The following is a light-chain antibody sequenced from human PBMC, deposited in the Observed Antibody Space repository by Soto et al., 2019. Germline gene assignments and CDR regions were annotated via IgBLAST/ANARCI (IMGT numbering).Light chain of an antibody. CDR3: QQYNSYSWT. J-gene: IGKJ1*01. CDR2: GAS. V-gene: IGKV3-15*01. Sequence: EKVMTQSAAALSVSPGERATLSCRASQSVSSNLAWYQQKPGQAPRLLIYGASTRATGIPARFSGSGSGTEFTLTISSLQSEDFATYYSQQYNSYSWTFGQGTKV. CDR1: QSVSSN.